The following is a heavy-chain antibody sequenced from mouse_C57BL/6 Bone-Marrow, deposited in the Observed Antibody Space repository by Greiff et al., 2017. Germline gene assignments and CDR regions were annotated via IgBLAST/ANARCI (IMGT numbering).Heavy chain of an antibody. CDR3: TTHDGYSYYFDY. CDR1: GFNIKDDY. CDR2: IDPENGDT. Sequence: EVKLEESGAELVRPGASVKLSCTASGFNIKDDYMHWVKQRPEQGLEWIGWIDPENGDTEYASKFQGKATITADTSSNTAYLQLSSLTSEDTAVYYCTTHDGYSYYFDYWGQGTTLTVSS. J-gene: IGHJ2*01. V-gene: IGHV14-4*01. D-gene: IGHD2-3*01.